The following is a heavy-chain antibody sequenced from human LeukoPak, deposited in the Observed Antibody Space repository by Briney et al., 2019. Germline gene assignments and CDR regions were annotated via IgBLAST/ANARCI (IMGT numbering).Heavy chain of an antibody. Sequence: GGSLRLSCAASGFTFSSYAMSWVRPAPGKGLEWVSAISGSGGSTYYADSVKGRSTISRDNSKNTLYLQMNSLRAEDTAVYYCAKGSYSSASELEYWGQGTLVTVSS. V-gene: IGHV3-23*01. D-gene: IGHD6-6*01. CDR3: AKGSYSSASELEY. CDR2: ISGSGGST. CDR1: GFTFSSYA. J-gene: IGHJ4*02.